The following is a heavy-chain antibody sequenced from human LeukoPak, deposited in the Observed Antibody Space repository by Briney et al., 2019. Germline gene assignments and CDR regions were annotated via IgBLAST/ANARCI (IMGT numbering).Heavy chain of an antibody. Sequence: SETLSLTCTVSGGSISSSSYYWGWIRQPPGKGLEWIGSIYYSGSTYYNPSLKSRVTISVDTSKNQFSLKLSSVTAADTAVYYCARVVEQWLAPYYYYMDVWGKGTTVTVSS. CDR3: ARVVEQWLAPYYYYMDV. V-gene: IGHV4-39*07. CDR2: IYYSGST. CDR1: GGSISSSSYY. D-gene: IGHD6-19*01. J-gene: IGHJ6*03.